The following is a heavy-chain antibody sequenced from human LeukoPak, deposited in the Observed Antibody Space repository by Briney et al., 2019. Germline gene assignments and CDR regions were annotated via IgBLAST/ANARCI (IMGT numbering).Heavy chain of an antibody. CDR3: ARGTPFNGFDI. CDR1: GFTFSNAW. V-gene: IGHV3-21*01. Sequence: GGSLRLSCAVSGFTFSNAWMSWVRQAPGKVLEWVSSISSSSTNLYYADSVRGRFTISRDNAKNSLYLQMNSPRAEDTAVYYCARGTPFNGFDIWGQGTMVTVSS. CDR2: ISSSSTNL. J-gene: IGHJ3*02. D-gene: IGHD2-8*01.